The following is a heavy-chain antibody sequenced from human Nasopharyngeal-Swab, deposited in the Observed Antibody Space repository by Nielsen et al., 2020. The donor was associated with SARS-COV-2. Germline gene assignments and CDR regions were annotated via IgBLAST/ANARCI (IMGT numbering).Heavy chain of an antibody. V-gene: IGHV3-74*01. CDR3: VKHQGSSSDQ. CDR2: VNQDGSRT. Sequence: GESLKISCVASGVIFSKYWMHWVRQAPGKGLVWVSRVNQDGSRTDYADSVRGRFAISRDNAKNTLYLQMNSLRVEDTAVYYCVKHQGSSSDQWGQGTLVTVSS. J-gene: IGHJ4*02. CDR1: GVIFSKYW.